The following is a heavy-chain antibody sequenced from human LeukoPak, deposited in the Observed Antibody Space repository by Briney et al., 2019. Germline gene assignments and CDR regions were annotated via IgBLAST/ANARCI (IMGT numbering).Heavy chain of an antibody. D-gene: IGHD3-10*01. Sequence: GASVKVSCKASGGTFSSYGISWVRQAPGQGLEWMGGIIPIFGTANYAQKFQGRVTITADESTSTAYMELSSLRSEDTAVYYCAGMVVRGVIYPSKWFDPWGQGTLVTVSS. J-gene: IGHJ5*02. V-gene: IGHV1-69*13. CDR3: AGMVVRGVIYPSKWFDP. CDR1: GGTFSSYG. CDR2: IIPIFGTA.